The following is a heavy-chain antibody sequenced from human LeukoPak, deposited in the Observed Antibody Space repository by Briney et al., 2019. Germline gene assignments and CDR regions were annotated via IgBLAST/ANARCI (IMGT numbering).Heavy chain of an antibody. CDR1: GYTFTSYA. CDR2: INAGNGNT. V-gene: IGHV1-3*01. CDR3: ARDGPYSSAVDY. D-gene: IGHD6-19*01. J-gene: IGHJ4*02. Sequence: ASVKVSCKASGYTFTSYAMHWVRQAPGQRLEWMGWINAGNGNTKYSQKFQGRVTITRDTSASTACMELSSLRSEDTAVYYCARDGPYSSAVDYWGQGTLVTVSS.